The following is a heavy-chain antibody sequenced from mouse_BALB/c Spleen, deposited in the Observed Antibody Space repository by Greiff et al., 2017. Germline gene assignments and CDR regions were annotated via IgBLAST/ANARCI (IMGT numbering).Heavy chain of an antibody. V-gene: IGHV14-4*02. CDR3: NATYGSSRGFAD. CDR2: IDPENGDT. CDR1: GFNIKDYY. D-gene: IGHD1-1*01. J-gene: IGHJ3*01. Sequence: EVQLQHSGAELVRSGASVSFSCTASGFNIKDYYMHWVKQRPEQGLEWIGWIDPENGDTEYAPKLQGKATMTADTSSNTAYLLLSSLTSEDTAVYYCNATYGSSRGFADWGQGTLVTVSA.